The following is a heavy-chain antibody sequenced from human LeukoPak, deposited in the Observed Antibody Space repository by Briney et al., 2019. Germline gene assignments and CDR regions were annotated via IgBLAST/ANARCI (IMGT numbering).Heavy chain of an antibody. Sequence: GGSLRLSCSASGFTFSAYAMHWVRQAPGKGLEYVSAISPNGGSTYYADSVKGRFTISRDNSKNTLYLQMSSLRVEDTAVYYCAKGRRIAAAGTIDYWGQGTLVTVSS. J-gene: IGHJ4*02. CDR2: ISPNGGST. V-gene: IGHV3-64D*06. CDR3: AKGRRIAAAGTIDY. D-gene: IGHD6-13*01. CDR1: GFTFSAYA.